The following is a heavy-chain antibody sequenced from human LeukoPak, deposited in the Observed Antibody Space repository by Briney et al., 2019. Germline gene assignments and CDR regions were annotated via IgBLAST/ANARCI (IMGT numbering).Heavy chain of an antibody. Sequence: ASLKVSCKASGYTFTDYYLHWVRQAPGQGLEWMAWINPNSGGANYAQKFQGRVTMTRDTSISTAYLDLSSLRSDDTAVYYCARGAVVITTGPLGYWGQGTLVTVSS. CDR3: ARGAVVITTGPLGY. CDR1: GYTFTDYY. D-gene: IGHD3-22*01. J-gene: IGHJ4*02. V-gene: IGHV1-2*02. CDR2: INPNSGGA.